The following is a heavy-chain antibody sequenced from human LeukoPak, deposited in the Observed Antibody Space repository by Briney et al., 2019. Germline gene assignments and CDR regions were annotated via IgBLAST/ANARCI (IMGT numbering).Heavy chain of an antibody. V-gene: IGHV4-39*07. D-gene: IGHD4-17*01. Sequence: PSETLSLTCTVSGGSISSSSYYWGWIRQPPGKGLEWIGSIYYSGSTYYNPSLKSRVTISVDTSKNQFSLKLSSVTAADTAVYYCARAHGVHGDYSYYWGQGTLVTVSS. CDR2: IYYSGST. CDR1: GGSISSSSYY. J-gene: IGHJ4*02. CDR3: ARAHGVHGDYSYY.